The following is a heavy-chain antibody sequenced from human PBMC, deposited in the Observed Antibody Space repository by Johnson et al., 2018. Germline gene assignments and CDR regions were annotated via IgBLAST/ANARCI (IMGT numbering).Heavy chain of an antibody. CDR1: GFTFSSYA. D-gene: IGHD1-20*01. Sequence: QVQLVQSGGGVVQPGRSLRLSCVASGFTFSSYAMHWVRQAPGKGLEWVAIISYDGSNKYFADSVKGRFTISRDNSKNTLYRQMNSLRAEDTAVYYCATSLTGTDYYYYYMDVWGKGTTVTVSS. J-gene: IGHJ6*03. CDR2: ISYDGSNK. V-gene: IGHV3-30-3*01. CDR3: ATSLTGTDYYYYYMDV.